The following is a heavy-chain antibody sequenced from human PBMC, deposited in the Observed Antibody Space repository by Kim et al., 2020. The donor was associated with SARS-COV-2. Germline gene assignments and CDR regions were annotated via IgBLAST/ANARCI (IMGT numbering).Heavy chain of an antibody. V-gene: IGHV4-59*13. CDR1: GGSISSYY. CDR2: IYYSGST. Sequence: SETLSLTCTVSGGSISSYYWSWIRQPPGKGLEWIGYIYYSGSTNYNPSLKSRVTISVDTSKNQFSLKLSSVTAADTAVYYCARGIMIVAGYYYGMDVWGQGTTVTVSS. D-gene: IGHD3-22*01. CDR3: ARGIMIVAGYYYGMDV. J-gene: IGHJ6*02.